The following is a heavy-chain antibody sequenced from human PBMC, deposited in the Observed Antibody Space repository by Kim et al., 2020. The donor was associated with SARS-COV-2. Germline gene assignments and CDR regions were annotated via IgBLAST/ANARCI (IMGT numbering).Heavy chain of an antibody. CDR1: GFTFSSYS. D-gene: IGHD2-2*01. CDR3: ARGGVVPAADDAFDI. CDR2: ISSSSSYI. V-gene: IGHV3-21*04. Sequence: GGSLRLFCAASGFTFSSYSMNWVRQAPGKGLEWVSSISSSSSYIYYADSVKGRFTISRDNAKNSLYLQMNSLRAEDTAVYYCARGGVVPAADDAFDIWGQGTMVTVAS. J-gene: IGHJ3*02.